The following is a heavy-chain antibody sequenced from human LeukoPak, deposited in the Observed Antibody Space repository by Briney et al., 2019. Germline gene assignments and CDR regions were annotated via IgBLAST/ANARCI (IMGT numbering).Heavy chain of an antibody. Sequence: ASVKVSCKASGYTFTSYAMHWVRQAPGLRLEWMGWISAGNGNTKYSQNFQGRVTITRDTSASTAYMELRSLRSDDTAVYYCARVVVGATTSDFDYWGQGTLVTVSS. V-gene: IGHV1-3*01. D-gene: IGHD1-26*01. CDR3: ARVVVGATTSDFDY. CDR2: ISAGNGNT. J-gene: IGHJ4*02. CDR1: GYTFTSYA.